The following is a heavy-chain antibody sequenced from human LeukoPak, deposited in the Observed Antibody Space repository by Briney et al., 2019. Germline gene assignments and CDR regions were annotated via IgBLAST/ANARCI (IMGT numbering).Heavy chain of an antibody. CDR2: IYTSGST. J-gene: IGHJ5*02. V-gene: IGHV4-61*02. CDR1: GGSISSGSYY. D-gene: IGHD3-3*01. CDR3: AREVDFLEWHTNWFDP. Sequence: SETLSLTCTVSGGSISSGSYYWSWIRQPAGKGLEWIGRIYTSGSTNYNPSLKSRVTISVDTSKNQFSLKLSSVTAADTAVYYCAREVDFLEWHTNWFDPWGQGTLVTVSS.